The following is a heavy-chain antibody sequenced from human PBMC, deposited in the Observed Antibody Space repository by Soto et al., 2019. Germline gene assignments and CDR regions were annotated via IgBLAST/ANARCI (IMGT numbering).Heavy chain of an antibody. J-gene: IGHJ6*02. D-gene: IGHD6-6*01. CDR2: ISYDGSNK. V-gene: IGHV3-30*18. Sequence: QVQLVESGGGVVQPGRSLRLSCAASGFTFSSYGMHWVRQAPGKGLEWVAVISYDGSNKYYADSVKGRFTISRDNSKNTLYLQRNSLRAEDTAVYYCAKELGSSWLRYYYYGMDVWGQGTTVTVSS. CDR3: AKELGSSWLRYYYYGMDV. CDR1: GFTFSSYG.